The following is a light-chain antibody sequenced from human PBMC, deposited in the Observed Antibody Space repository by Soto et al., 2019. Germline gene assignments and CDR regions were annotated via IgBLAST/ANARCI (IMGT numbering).Light chain of an antibody. J-gene: IGKJ4*01. CDR3: QMFHRWPVT. V-gene: IGKV3-15*01. CDR1: QSGVNN. Sequence: EIVMTQSPATLSVSPGERVTLSCRASQSGVNNLAWYQHKTGQAPRHLISYASTGATVNQARCIFSGYVTAYTLTINSLRSVDVAIYYCQMFHRWPVTFGGGAKMEI. CDR2: YAS.